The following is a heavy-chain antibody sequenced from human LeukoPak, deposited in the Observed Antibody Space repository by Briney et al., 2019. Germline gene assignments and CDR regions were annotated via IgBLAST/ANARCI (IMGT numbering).Heavy chain of an antibody. J-gene: IGHJ4*02. D-gene: IGHD5-12*01. Sequence: SETLSLTCTVSGGSISSYYWNWIRQPPGKGLEWIGYMYYSGDTNCNPSLKSRVTISVDASKNQFSLSLRSVTAADTAVYYCARGQIYSGYDFQKLPDSWGQGTLVTVSS. V-gene: IGHV4-59*01. CDR3: ARGQIYSGYDFQKLPDS. CDR1: GGSISSYY. CDR2: MYYSGDT.